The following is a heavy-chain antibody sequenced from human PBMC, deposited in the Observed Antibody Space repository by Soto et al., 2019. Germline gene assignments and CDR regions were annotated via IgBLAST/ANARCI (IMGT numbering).Heavy chain of an antibody. V-gene: IGHV3-30*18. Sequence: QVQLVESGGGVVQPGRSLRLSCAASGFTFSSYGMHWVRQAPGKGLEWVAVISYDGSNKYYADSVKGRFTISRDNSKNTLYLQMNSLRAEDTAVYYCAKDGDYYYYYGMDVWGQGTTVTVSS. D-gene: IGHD2-21*02. J-gene: IGHJ6*02. CDR1: GFTFSSYG. CDR2: ISYDGSNK. CDR3: AKDGDYYYYYGMDV.